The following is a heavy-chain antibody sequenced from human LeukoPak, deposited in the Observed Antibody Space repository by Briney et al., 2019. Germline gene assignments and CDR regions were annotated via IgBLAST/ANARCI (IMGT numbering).Heavy chain of an antibody. J-gene: IGHJ5*02. CDR3: VRDRAGGNSVWFDP. CDR1: GFSFSSYS. CDR2: ISSSSGTI. V-gene: IGHV3-48*02. Sequence: GGSLRLSCAASGFSFSSYSMDWVRQAPGKGLERISFISSSSGTIYYADSVKGRFTISRDNAKNSLYLQMNSLRDENTAVYYCVRDRAGGNSVWFDPWGQGTLVTVSS. D-gene: IGHD4-23*01.